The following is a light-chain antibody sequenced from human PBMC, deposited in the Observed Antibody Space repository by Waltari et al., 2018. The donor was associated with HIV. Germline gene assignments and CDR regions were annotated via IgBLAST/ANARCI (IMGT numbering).Light chain of an antibody. V-gene: IGLV1-40*01. CDR2: ASI. CDR1: SSNIGAGYD. Sequence: QSVLTQPPSVSGAPGQRVTISCTGSSSNIGAGYDVHWYQQLPGTAPKLLIYASIKRPSGLPDRFSGSKSGSPASLAITGLQAEDEAHYYCQSFDSSLTTSGVIFGGGTKLTVL. J-gene: IGLJ2*01. CDR3: QSFDSSLTTSGVI.